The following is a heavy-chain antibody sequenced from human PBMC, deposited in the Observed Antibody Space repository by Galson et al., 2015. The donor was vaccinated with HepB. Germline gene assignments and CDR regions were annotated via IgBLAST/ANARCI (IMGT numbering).Heavy chain of an antibody. Sequence: SLRLSCAASGFAFYNYGMHWVRQAPGKGLEWVAVISYDGSIKFYADSVMGRFTISRDSSMNTLYLQMNGLRVEDTALYFCAKPFSRYTTRGEGNYLDSWGQGVLVTVSS. CDR2: ISYDGSIK. CDR1: GFAFYNYG. V-gene: IGHV3-30*18. CDR3: AKPFSRYTTRGEGNYLDS. J-gene: IGHJ4*02. D-gene: IGHD1-1*01.